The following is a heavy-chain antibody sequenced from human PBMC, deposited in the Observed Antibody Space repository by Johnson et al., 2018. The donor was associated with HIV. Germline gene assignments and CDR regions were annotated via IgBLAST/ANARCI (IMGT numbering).Heavy chain of an antibody. CDR3: ARLAAAGTNDAFDI. CDR2: VNWNGGNT. Sequence: MLLVESGGGVVRPGGSLRLSCAASGFNFDDYGMSWVRQAPGKGLEWVSGVNWNGGNTGYADSVKGRFTISRYNARNLLFLQMNTLRAEDTAVYYCARLAAAGTNDAFDIWGQGTMVAVSS. V-gene: IGHV3-20*04. J-gene: IGHJ3*02. CDR1: GFNFDDYG. D-gene: IGHD6-13*01.